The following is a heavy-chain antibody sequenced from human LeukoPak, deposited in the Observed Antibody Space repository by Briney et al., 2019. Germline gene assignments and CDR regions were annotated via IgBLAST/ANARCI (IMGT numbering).Heavy chain of an antibody. V-gene: IGHV3-21*01. J-gene: IGHJ1*01. Sequence: GGSLRLSCAASGFTFSSYSMNWVRQAPGKGLEWVSSISSSSSYIYYADSVKGRFTIPRDNAKNSLYLQMNSLRAEDTAVYYCARDWPTIAAAGTIPEYFQHWGQGTLVTVSS. CDR3: ARDWPTIAAAGTIPEYFQH. D-gene: IGHD6-13*01. CDR1: GFTFSSYS. CDR2: ISSSSSYI.